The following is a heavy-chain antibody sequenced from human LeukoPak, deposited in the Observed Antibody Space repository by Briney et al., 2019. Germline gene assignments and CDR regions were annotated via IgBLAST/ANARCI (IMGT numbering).Heavy chain of an antibody. CDR1: GGSFSGYY. CDR2: INHSGST. CDR3: ARQPDVLRYFDWLSQAFDI. J-gene: IGHJ3*02. V-gene: IGHV4-34*01. Sequence: SETLSLTCAVYGGSFSGYYWSWLRQPPGKGLEWIGEINHSGSTNYNPSLTSRVTISVDTSKNQFSLKLSSVTAADTAVYYCARQPDVLRYFDWLSQAFDIWGQGTMVTVSS. D-gene: IGHD3-9*01.